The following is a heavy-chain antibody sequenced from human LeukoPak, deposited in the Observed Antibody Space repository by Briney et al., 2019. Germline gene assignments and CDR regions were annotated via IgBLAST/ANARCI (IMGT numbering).Heavy chain of an antibody. D-gene: IGHD3-3*01. CDR1: GASISSFY. CDR2: IYYSGST. J-gene: IGHJ4*02. V-gene: IGHV4-59*05. CDR3: ARHAVGVLRFLEWLPNPFDY. Sequence: SETLSLTCTISGASISSFYWSWIRQPPGKGLEWIGSIYYSGSTYYNPSLKSRVTISVDTSKNQFSLKLSSVTAADTAVYYCARHAVGVLRFLEWLPNPFDYWGQGTLVTVSS.